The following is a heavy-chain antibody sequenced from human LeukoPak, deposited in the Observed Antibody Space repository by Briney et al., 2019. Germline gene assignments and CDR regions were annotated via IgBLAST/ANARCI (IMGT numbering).Heavy chain of an antibody. CDR2: IVVGSGNT. Sequence: SVKVSCKASGFTFTSSAMQWVRQARGQRLEWIGWIVVGSGNTNYAQKFQERVTITRDMSTSTAYMELSSLRSEDTAVYYCAATITMVRGVIHYYYYYGMDVWGQGTTVTVSS. CDR1: GFTFTSSA. CDR3: AATITMVRGVIHYYYYYGMDV. D-gene: IGHD3-10*01. V-gene: IGHV1-58*02. J-gene: IGHJ6*02.